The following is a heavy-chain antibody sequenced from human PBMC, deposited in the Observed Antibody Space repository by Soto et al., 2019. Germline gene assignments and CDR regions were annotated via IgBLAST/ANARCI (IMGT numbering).Heavy chain of an antibody. CDR2: IYRTGRT. CDR3: ASRDPGTSVDY. CDR1: GGSFTSNNW. J-gene: IGHJ4*02. V-gene: IGHV4-4*02. Sequence: QVQLQESGPGLVKPSGTLSLTCAVSGGSFTSNNWWPWVRQPPGPGLEWIGEIYRTGRTNYNPSLKSRVTISLDKSENQFSLKVTSLTAADTAVYYCASRDPGTSVDYWGQGTLVTVSS. D-gene: IGHD1-7*01.